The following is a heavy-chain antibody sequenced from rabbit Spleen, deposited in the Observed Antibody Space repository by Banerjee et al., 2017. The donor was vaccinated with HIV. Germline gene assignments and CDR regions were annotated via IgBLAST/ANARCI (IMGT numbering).Heavy chain of an antibody. J-gene: IGHJ6*01. CDR2: IHGGSRNNI. Sequence: QSLEESGGDLVKPGASLTLTCTASGFSFIAGYYMCWVRQAPGKGLEWLACIHGGSRNNIYYASWAKGRFTISKTSSTTVTLQMTSLTVADTATYFCARDSGSSFSSYGMDLWGPGTLVTVS. D-gene: IGHD8-1*01. CDR3: ARDSGSSFSSYGMDL. CDR1: GFSFIAGYY. V-gene: IGHV1S40*01.